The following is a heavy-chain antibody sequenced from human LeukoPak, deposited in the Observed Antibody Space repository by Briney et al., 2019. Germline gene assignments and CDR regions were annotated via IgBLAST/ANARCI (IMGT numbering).Heavy chain of an antibody. D-gene: IGHD3-22*01. CDR1: GGSISSSSYD. V-gene: IGHV4-39*01. J-gene: IGHJ3*02. CDR2: IYYSGST. CDR3: ASYHYYDSSGYYVRAFDI. Sequence: SETLSLTCTVSGGSISSSSYDWGWIRQPPGKGLEWIGSIYYSGSTYYNPSLKSRVTISVDTSKNQFSLKLSSVTAADTAVYYCASYHYYDSSGYYVRAFDIWGQGTMVTVSS.